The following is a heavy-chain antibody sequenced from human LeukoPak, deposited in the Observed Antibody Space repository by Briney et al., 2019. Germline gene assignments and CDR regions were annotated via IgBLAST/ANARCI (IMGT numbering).Heavy chain of an antibody. V-gene: IGHV4-39*07. J-gene: IGHJ5*02. CDR1: GGSISSSSYY. Sequence: SETLSLTCTVSGGSISSSSYYWGWIRQPPGKGLEWIGSIYYSGSTYYNPSLKSRVTISVDTSKNQFSLKLSSVTAADTAVYYCARGNSYDPAWFDPWGQGTLVTVSS. CDR2: IYYSGST. CDR3: ARGNSYDPAWFDP. D-gene: IGHD5-12*01.